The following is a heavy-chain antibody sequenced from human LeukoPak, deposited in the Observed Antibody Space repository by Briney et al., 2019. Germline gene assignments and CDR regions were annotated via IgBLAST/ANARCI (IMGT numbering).Heavy chain of an antibody. Sequence: SGGSLRLSCAASGFTFSDYYMSWIRQAPGKGLEWVSYISSSGSTIYYADSVKGRFTISRDNAKNSLYLQMNSLRAEDTAVYYCARAQWELLDYDYWGQGTLVTVSS. D-gene: IGHD1-26*01. CDR3: ARAQWELLDYDY. CDR1: GFTFSDYY. J-gene: IGHJ4*02. CDR2: ISSSGSTI. V-gene: IGHV3-11*01.